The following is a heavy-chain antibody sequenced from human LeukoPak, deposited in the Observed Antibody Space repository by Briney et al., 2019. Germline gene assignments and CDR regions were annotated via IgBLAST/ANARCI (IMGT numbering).Heavy chain of an antibody. J-gene: IGHJ4*02. CDR3: ARLYGDYV. CDR2: TYYGGTP. CDR1: GASLSTRLYY. D-gene: IGHD4-17*01. Sequence: SETLSLTCTVSGASLSTRLYYWAWIRQPPGKGLEWIASTYYGGTPYYNPSLQSRVTMSVDTSQNQLSLNLNSVTATDTAAYYCARLYGDYVWGQGTLVTVSS. V-gene: IGHV4-39*01.